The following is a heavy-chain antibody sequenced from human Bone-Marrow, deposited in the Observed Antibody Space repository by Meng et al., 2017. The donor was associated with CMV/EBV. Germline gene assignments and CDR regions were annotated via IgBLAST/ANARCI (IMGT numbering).Heavy chain of an antibody. CDR3: ATIGAGHGELGI. J-gene: IGHJ3*02. CDR1: GYTFTSYD. V-gene: IGHV1-8*03. CDR2: MNPNSGNT. Sequence: ASVKVSCKASGYTFTSYDINWVRQATGQGLEWMGWMNPNSGNTGYAQKFQGRVTITRNTSISTAYMELSSLRSEDTAVYYCATIGAGHGELGIWGQGTMVTVSS. D-gene: IGHD6-19*01.